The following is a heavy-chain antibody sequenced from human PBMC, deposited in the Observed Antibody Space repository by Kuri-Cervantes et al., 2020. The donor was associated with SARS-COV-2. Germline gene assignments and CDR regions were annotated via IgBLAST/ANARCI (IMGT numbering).Heavy chain of an antibody. D-gene: IGHD2-21*01. J-gene: IGHJ3*02. CDR2: IYYSGST. CDR1: GGSISSSSYY. V-gene: IGHV4-39*07. Sequence: SETLSLTCTVSGGSISSSSYYWGWIRQPPGKGLEWIGSIYYSGSTYYNPSLKSRVTISVDTSKNQFSLNLSSMTAADTAVYYCARATGLEVVVVIAIPSILNAFDIWGQGTMVTVSS. CDR3: ARATGLEVVVVIAIPSILNAFDI.